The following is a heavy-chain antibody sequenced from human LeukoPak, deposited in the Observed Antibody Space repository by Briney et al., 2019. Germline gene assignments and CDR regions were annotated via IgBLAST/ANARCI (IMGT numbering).Heavy chain of an antibody. V-gene: IGHV3-23*01. CDR2: ISGSGGST. Sequence: PGGSLRLSCAASGFTFSSYGMSWVRQAPGKGLEWVSAISGSGGSTYYADYVKGRFTISSDTSNNTLYLQMNSLRAEDTAVYYCAKDPASSWLSRGDYWGQGTLVTVSS. D-gene: IGHD6-13*01. CDR3: AKDPASSWLSRGDY. J-gene: IGHJ4*02. CDR1: GFTFSSYG.